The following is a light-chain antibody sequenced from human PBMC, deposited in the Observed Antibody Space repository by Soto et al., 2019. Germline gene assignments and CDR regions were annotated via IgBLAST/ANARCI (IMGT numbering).Light chain of an antibody. J-gene: IGKJ1*01. V-gene: IGKV3-20*01. CDR1: QSVSSSY. Sequence: EIVLTQSPGTLSLSPGDRATLSCRASQSVSSSYLAWYQQKPGQAPRLLIYGASSRATGIPDRFSGSGSGTDFTLTISRLEPEDFAVYYCQQYGSSPAVTFGQGTKVDI. CDR3: QQYGSSPAVT. CDR2: GAS.